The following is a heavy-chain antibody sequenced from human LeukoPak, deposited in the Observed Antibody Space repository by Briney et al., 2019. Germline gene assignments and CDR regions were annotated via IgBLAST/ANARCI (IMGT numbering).Heavy chain of an antibody. V-gene: IGHV3-23*01. Sequence: GGSLRLSCAASGFTFSSYAMSWVRQAPGKGLEWVSTISDSGGSTYYADSVKGRFTISRDNSKNTLYLQVNSLRAEDTAVYYCAKDGGSSSNYYYFYMDVWGKGTTVTVSS. CDR1: GFTFSSYA. J-gene: IGHJ6*03. D-gene: IGHD6-6*01. CDR2: ISDSGGST. CDR3: AKDGGSSSNYYYFYMDV.